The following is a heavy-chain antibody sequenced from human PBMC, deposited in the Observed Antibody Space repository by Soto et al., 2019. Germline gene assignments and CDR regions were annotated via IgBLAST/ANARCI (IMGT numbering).Heavy chain of an antibody. J-gene: IGHJ5*02. CDR1: GGSFSGYY. CDR2: INHSGST. Sequence: SETVSLTCAVYGGSFSGYYWSWIRQPPGKGLEWIGEINHSGSTNYNPSLKSRVTISVDTSKNQFSLKLSSVTAADTAVYYCARGGSPYYDYVWGSYRPYNWFDPWGQGTLVTVSS. D-gene: IGHD3-16*02. V-gene: IGHV4-34*01. CDR3: ARGGSPYYDYVWGSYRPYNWFDP.